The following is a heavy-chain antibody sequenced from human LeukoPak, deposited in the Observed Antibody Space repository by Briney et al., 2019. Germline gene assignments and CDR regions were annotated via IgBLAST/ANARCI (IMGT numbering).Heavy chain of an antibody. CDR3: ARESGSGWYRDYYYMDV. Sequence: QPGGSLRLSCAASGFTFSSYSMNWVRQAPGKGLEWVSYISSSSSTIYYADSVKGRFTIPRDNAKNSLYLQMNSLRAEDTAVYYCARESGSGWYRDYYYMDVWGKGTTVTVSS. D-gene: IGHD6-19*01. V-gene: IGHV3-48*01. CDR1: GFTFSSYS. CDR2: ISSSSSTI. J-gene: IGHJ6*03.